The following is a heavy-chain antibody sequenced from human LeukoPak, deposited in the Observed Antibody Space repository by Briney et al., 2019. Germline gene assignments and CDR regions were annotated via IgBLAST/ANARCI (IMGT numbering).Heavy chain of an antibody. CDR3: AGQRRVTGPNWFGP. CDR1: GGSISTYY. D-gene: IGHD2-8*01. V-gene: IGHV4-59*04. CDR2: IYYSGNT. J-gene: IGHJ5*02. Sequence: SETLSLTCTVSGGSISTYYWSWIRQPPGKGLEWIGYIYYSGNTYYNPSLKSRVTMSVDTSMNQFSLKLNSVTAADTAVYYCAGQRRVTGPNWFGPWGQGTLVTVSS.